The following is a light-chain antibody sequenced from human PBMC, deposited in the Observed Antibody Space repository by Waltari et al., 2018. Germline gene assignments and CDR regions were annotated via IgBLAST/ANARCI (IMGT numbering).Light chain of an antibody. J-gene: IGKJ5*01. CDR2: GAS. V-gene: IGKV3-15*01. CDR1: QSVRFN. Sequence: EIVMTHSPATLSVSPEEGATFSSRASQSVRFNLPWDQQKPGQAPRLLIYGASTSATGIPARFSGSVSGTEFTLTLSSQQSEDFAVYYCQQYNNWLADFGQGTRLEIK. CDR3: QQYNNWLAD.